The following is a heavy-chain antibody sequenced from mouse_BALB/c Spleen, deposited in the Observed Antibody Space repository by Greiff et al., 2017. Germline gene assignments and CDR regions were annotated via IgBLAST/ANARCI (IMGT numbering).Heavy chain of an antibody. CDR3: ASYYGNYFDY. CDR2: ISYSGST. V-gene: IGHV3-2*02. Sequence: VQLQQSGPGLVKPSQSLSLTCTVTGYSITSDYAWNWIRQFPGNKLEWMGYISYSGSTSYNPSLKSRISITRDTSKNQFFLQLNSVTTEDTATYYCASYYGNYFDYWGQGTTLTVSS. J-gene: IGHJ2*01. D-gene: IGHD2-1*01. CDR1: GYSITSDYA.